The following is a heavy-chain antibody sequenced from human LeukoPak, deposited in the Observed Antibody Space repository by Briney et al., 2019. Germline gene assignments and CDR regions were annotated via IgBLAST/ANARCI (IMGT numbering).Heavy chain of an antibody. CDR1: GTSITSYY. Sequence: TSETLSLTCTVSGTSITSYYWNWIRQAPGQGPEWIGYGHYSGNTKYNPPLKSRVTISVDTSKNQFSLRLSSVTAADTAVYFCAKWVSDNRAFDLWGQGTLVTVSS. V-gene: IGHV4-59*08. J-gene: IGHJ4*02. CDR2: GHYSGNT. CDR3: AKWVSDNRAFDL. D-gene: IGHD2-8*01.